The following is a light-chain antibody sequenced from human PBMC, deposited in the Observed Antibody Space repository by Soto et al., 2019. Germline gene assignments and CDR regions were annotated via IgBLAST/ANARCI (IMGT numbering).Light chain of an antibody. CDR1: SSDVGGYNY. CDR3: HSYTGKSTGV. CDR2: EVS. V-gene: IGLV2-14*01. Sequence: QSALTQPPSVSGSPGQSITISCAGTSSDVGGYNYVSWYQQHPGKAPKLIIYEVSNRPSGVSNRFSGSKSGNTASLTISGLQAEDEADYYCHSYTGKSTGVFGTGTKLTVL. J-gene: IGLJ2*01.